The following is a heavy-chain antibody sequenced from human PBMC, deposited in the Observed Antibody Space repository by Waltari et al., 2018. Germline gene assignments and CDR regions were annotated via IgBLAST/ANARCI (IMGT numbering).Heavy chain of an antibody. D-gene: IGHD3-22*01. Sequence: EVQLVESGGGLIQPGGSLRLSCAVSGVSVSENYMTWVRQAPGKGLEWVSLLYRDGSTWYAESVKGRFTISRDTSKNVLYLQVDRLTAGDTAVYYCATHTPFNDFGASGYFYFFDYWGRGTLVTVSS. CDR3: ATHTPFNDFGASGYFYFFDY. J-gene: IGHJ4*02. V-gene: IGHV3-53*01. CDR1: GVSVSENY. CDR2: LYRDGST.